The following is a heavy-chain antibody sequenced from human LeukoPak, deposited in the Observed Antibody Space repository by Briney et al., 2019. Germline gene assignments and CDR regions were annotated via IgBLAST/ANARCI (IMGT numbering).Heavy chain of an antibody. CDR1: GFTFRNYA. CDR3: ARQTGSSSWFDY. J-gene: IGHJ4*02. CDR2: ICGSSDLI. V-gene: IGHV3-21*05. D-gene: IGHD6-13*01. Sequence: GGSLSLSCAASGFTFRNYAMNWVRQAPGKGLEWVSYICGSSDLIFYADSVKGRFTNSRDNAKNSLFLQMSSLRDEDTAIYYCARQTGSSSWFDYWGQGTLVTVSS.